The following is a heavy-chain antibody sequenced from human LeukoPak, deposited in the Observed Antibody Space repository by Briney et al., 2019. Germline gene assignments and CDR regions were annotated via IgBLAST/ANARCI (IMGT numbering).Heavy chain of an antibody. D-gene: IGHD2-15*01. CDR2: IFYSGST. J-gene: IGHJ6*03. V-gene: IGHV4-39*07. CDR1: SGSISTSNYY. Sequence: KPSETLSLTCTVSSGSISTSNYYWGWVRQPPGKALEWIGNIFYSGSTYYSPSLKSRVTISLDTSRNQFSLKLNSVTAADTAVYYCARPLLKPNYYYYMDVWGKGTTVTVSS. CDR3: ARPLLKPNYYYYMDV.